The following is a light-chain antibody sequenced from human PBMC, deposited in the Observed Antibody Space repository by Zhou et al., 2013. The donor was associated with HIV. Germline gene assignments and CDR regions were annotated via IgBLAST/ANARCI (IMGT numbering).Light chain of an antibody. CDR2: GAS. V-gene: IGKV3-15*01. CDR3: QQYNNWPLS. CDR1: QSVSSN. J-gene: IGKJ5*01. Sequence: EIVLTQSPATLSVSPGERATLSCRASQSVSSNLAWYQQQPGQAPRLLIYGASTRATGIPARFSGSGSGTEFTLTISSLQSEDFAVYYCQQYNNWPLSFGQGTRL.